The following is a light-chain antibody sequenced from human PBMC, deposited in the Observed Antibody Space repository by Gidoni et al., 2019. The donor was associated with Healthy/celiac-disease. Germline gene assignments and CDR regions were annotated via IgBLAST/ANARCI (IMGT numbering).Light chain of an antibody. CDR1: QSVSSN. J-gene: IGKJ4*01. CDR2: GAS. Sequence: EIVMTQSPATLSVSPGERATLSCRASQSVSSNFACYQQKPGQAPRLLIYGASTRATGIPARFSGSGSWTEFTLTISSLQSEDFAVYYCQQYNNWPLTFGGGTKVEIK. V-gene: IGKV3-15*01. CDR3: QQYNNWPLT.